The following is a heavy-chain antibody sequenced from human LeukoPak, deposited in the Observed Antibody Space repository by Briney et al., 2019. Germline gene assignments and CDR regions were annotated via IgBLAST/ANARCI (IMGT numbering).Heavy chain of an antibody. D-gene: IGHD2-15*01. Sequence: ASETLSLTCAVSGGSISSSSYYWGWIRQPPGKGLEWIGSIYYSGSTYYKPSLKSRVTIAVVTSKNQFSLKLSSVTAADTAVYYCARIPDIVVVVAATSGAFDIWGQGTMVTVSS. J-gene: IGHJ3*02. CDR3: ARIPDIVVVVAATSGAFDI. CDR1: GGSISSSSYY. CDR2: IYYSGST. V-gene: IGHV4-39*01.